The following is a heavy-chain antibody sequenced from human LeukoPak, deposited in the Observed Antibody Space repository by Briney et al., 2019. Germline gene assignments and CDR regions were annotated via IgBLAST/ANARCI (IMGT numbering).Heavy chain of an antibody. CDR1: GFTFSSYG. CDR2: ISYDGSNK. J-gene: IGHJ4*02. V-gene: IGHV3-30*03. D-gene: IGHD6-19*01. Sequence: GGSLRLSCAASGFTFSSYGMHWVRQAPGKGLEWVAVISYDGSNKYYADSVKGRFTISRDNSKNTLYLQMNSLRAEDTAVYYCARARPSSSGWSPFDYWGQGTLVTVSS. CDR3: ARARPSSSGWSPFDY.